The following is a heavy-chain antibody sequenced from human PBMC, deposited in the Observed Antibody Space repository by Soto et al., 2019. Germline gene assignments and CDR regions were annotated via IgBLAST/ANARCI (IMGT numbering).Heavy chain of an antibody. D-gene: IGHD3-16*01. CDR3: AHTWGLPGDY. CDR2: IYWNDDK. CDR1: GFSLRTTGVG. V-gene: IGHV2-5*01. J-gene: IGHJ4*02. Sequence: QITLKESGPTLVEPTQTLTLTCTYSGFSLRTTGVGVGWIRQPPGKALEWLGIIYWNDDKRYSPSLKNRFTLTSDISKSQVVLTMTNMDPVDTATYYCAHTWGLPGDYGGQGTLVIVSS.